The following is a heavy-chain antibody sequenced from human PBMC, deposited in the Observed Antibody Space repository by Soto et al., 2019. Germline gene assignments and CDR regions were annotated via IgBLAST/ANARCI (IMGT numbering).Heavy chain of an antibody. CDR1: GFTFSSYW. CDR3: ARGILTGYYDAFDI. J-gene: IGHJ3*02. D-gene: IGHD3-9*01. CDR2: IKQDGSEK. Sequence: GGSLRLSCAASGFTFSSYWMSWVRQAPGKGLEWVANIKQDGSEKYYVDSVKGRFTISRDNAKNSLYLQMNSLRVEDTAVYYCARGILTGYYDAFDIWGQGTMVTVSS. V-gene: IGHV3-7*01.